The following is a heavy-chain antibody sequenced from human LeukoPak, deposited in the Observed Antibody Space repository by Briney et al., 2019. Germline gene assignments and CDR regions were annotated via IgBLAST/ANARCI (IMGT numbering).Heavy chain of an antibody. Sequence: SETLSLTCTVSGDSISSGDYYWSWIRQPAGKGLEWIGRISSSGSTNYNPSLKSRVTISVDTSKNQFSLKLSSVTAADAAVYYCARLLGYCSSTSCSFDPWGQGTLVTVSS. D-gene: IGHD2-2*01. V-gene: IGHV4-61*02. CDR2: ISSSGST. CDR1: GDSISSGDYY. CDR3: ARLLGYCSSTSCSFDP. J-gene: IGHJ5*02.